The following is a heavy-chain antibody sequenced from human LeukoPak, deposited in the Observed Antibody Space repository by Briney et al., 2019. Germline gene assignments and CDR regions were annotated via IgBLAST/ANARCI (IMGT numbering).Heavy chain of an antibody. Sequence: SVKVSCKASGGTFSSYAIRWVRQAPGQGLEWMGGIIPIFGTANYAQKFQGRVTITADESTSTAYMELSSLRSEDTAVYYCARVPPGNSYYFDYWGQGTLVTVSS. V-gene: IGHV1-69*13. CDR1: GGTFSSYA. D-gene: IGHD4-23*01. CDR3: ARVPPGNSYYFDY. J-gene: IGHJ4*02. CDR2: IIPIFGTA.